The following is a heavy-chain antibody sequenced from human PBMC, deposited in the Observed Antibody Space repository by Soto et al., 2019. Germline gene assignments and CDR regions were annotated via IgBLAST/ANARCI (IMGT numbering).Heavy chain of an antibody. CDR3: AREGWPLLQSGMDV. V-gene: IGHV3-48*02. J-gene: IGHJ6*02. CDR2: ISSDNRTI. Sequence: EVQLVESGGGLIQRGGSLRLSCAASGFTFGHYSMKWVRQAPGKGPEWVSYISSDNRTINYADSVKGRFIITRDNAKKSLYLQMHSLRDEDAAVYYCAREGWPLLQSGMDVWGQGTTVTVSS. D-gene: IGHD2-15*01. CDR1: GFTFGHYS.